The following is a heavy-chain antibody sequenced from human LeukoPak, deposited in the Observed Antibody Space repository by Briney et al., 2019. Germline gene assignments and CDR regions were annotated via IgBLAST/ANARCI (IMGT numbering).Heavy chain of an antibody. CDR1: GFTFTGYY. V-gene: IGHV1-2*02. D-gene: IGHD5-24*01. J-gene: IGHJ3*02. Sequence: GASVKVSCKASGFTFTGYYMHWVRQAPGQGLEWMGWINPNTGATNYAQKFKGRVTMTRDTSISTAYMELSSLRSDDTAVYYCARTPVLGWLQFGDAFDIWGQGTMVTVSS. CDR3: ARTPVLGWLQFGDAFDI. CDR2: INPNTGAT.